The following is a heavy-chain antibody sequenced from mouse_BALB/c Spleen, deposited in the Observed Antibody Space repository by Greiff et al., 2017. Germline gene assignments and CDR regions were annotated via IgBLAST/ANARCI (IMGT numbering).Heavy chain of an antibody. CDR1: GFTFSSYT. V-gene: IGHV5-6-4*01. D-gene: IGHD2-1*01. CDR3: TRDDGNYWFAY. J-gene: IGHJ3*01. CDR2: ISSGGSYT. Sequence: EVQLQESGGGLVKPGGSLKLSCAASGFTFSSYTMSWVRQTPEKRLEWVATISSGGSYTYYPDSVKGRFTISRDNAKNTLYLQMSSLKSEDTAMYYCTRDDGNYWFAYWGQGTLVTVSA.